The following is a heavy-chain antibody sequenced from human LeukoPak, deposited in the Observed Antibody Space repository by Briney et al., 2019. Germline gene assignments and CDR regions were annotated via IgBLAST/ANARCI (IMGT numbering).Heavy chain of an antibody. CDR3: AKASGYYTDLMFDP. CDR2: IDTSGSTT. CDR1: GFSFSTYE. J-gene: IGHJ5*02. V-gene: IGHV3-48*03. Sequence: GGSLRLSCAASGFSFSTYEWSWVRQAPGKGLEWISYIDTSGSTTFYADSVKGRFTTSRDNSKNTLYLQMNSLRAEDTAVYYCAKASGYYTDLMFDPWGQGTLVTVSS. D-gene: IGHD3-22*01.